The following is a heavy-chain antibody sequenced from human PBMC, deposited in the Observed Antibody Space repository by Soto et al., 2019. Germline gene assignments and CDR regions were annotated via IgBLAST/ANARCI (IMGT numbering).Heavy chain of an antibody. CDR2: ISAHNGNT. J-gene: IGHJ3*02. CDR3: ARGPAAGGFGIAFDI. V-gene: IGHV1-18*01. Sequence: QVQLVQSGAEVKKPGASVKVSCKASGYTFTSYGISWVRQAPGQGLEWMGWISAHNGNTNYAQKLQGRVTMTTATSPSTAYMELRSLRSDDTAVYYCARGPAAGGFGIAFDIWGQGTMVTVSS. CDR1: GYTFTSYG. D-gene: IGHD6-13*01.